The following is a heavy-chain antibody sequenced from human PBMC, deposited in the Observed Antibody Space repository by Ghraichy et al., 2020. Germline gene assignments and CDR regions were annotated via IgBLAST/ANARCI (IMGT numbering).Heavy chain of an antibody. CDR2: IYYSGST. J-gene: IGHJ5*02. CDR1: GGSISSSSYY. Sequence: SETLSLTCTVSGGSISSSSYYWGWIRQPPGKGLEWIGSIYYSGSTYYNPSLKSRVTISVDTSKNQFSLKLSSVTAADTAVYYCARVIVVVPAAIHTYNWNDVAWFDPWGQGTLVTVSS. CDR3: ARVIVVVPAAIHTYNWNDVAWFDP. D-gene: IGHD2-2*01. V-gene: IGHV4-39*01.